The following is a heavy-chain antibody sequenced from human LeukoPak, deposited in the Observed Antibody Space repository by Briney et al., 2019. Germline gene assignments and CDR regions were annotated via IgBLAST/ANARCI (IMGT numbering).Heavy chain of an antibody. CDR2: ISSSGSTI. J-gene: IGHJ4*02. CDR3: ARVRGPAHYYFDY. Sequence: PGGSLRPACAASGFTFSSYSMNSGRQAPGKGLGWVSYISSSGSTIYYADSVKGRFTISRDNAKNSLYLQMNSLRAEDTAVYYCARVRGPAHYYFDYWGQGTLVTVSS. V-gene: IGHV3-48*03. D-gene: IGHD3-10*01. CDR1: GFTFSSYS.